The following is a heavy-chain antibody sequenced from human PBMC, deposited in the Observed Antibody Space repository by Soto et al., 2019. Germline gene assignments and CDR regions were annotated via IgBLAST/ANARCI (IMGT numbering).Heavy chain of an antibody. D-gene: IGHD4-17*01. CDR1: GFTFSTYA. Sequence: EVQLLESGGGSVQPGGSLRLACAASGFTFSTYAMSWVRQAPGKGLEWVSAISDSGGSTYYADSVKGRFTISRDNSKITLYLQMNTLRAEAMAVYYCAKVGCTVTNINWFDPCGQGTLVTVPS. J-gene: IGHJ5*02. CDR3: AKVGCTVTNINWFDP. CDR2: ISDSGGST. V-gene: IGHV3-23*01.